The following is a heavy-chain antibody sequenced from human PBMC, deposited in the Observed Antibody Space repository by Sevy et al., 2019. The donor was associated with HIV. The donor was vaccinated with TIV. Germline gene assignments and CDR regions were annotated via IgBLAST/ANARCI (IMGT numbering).Heavy chain of an antibody. D-gene: IGHD2-2*01. CDR1: GFTFSSYD. Sequence: GGSLRLSCAASGFTFSSYDMHWVRQAPGKGLEWVAVIWYDGSNKYYADSVKGRFTISRDNSKNTLYLQMNSLRAEDTAVYYCASDSIVVVPAAGTFDYWGQGTLVTVSS. CDR3: ASDSIVVVPAAGTFDY. CDR2: IWYDGSNK. J-gene: IGHJ4*02. V-gene: IGHV3-33*08.